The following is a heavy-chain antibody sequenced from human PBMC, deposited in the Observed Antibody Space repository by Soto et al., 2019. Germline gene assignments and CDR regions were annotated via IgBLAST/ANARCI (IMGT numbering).Heavy chain of an antibody. J-gene: IGHJ4*01. D-gene: IGHD4-4*01. V-gene: IGHV3-23*01. CDR3: AKVTTTRTYIAEGCDE. CDR2: ISGGGGDT. CDR1: GFTFNNYG. Sequence: PGGSLRLSCVASGFTFNNYGMSWVRQAPGKGLEWVSGISGGGGDTYYADSVKGRFTISRDNSKYTVDLQMNSLRADDTAVYYCAKVTTTRTYIAEGCDEWGHGTLVTVSS.